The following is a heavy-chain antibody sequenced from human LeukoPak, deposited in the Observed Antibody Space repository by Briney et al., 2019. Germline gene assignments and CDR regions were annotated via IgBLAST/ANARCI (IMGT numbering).Heavy chain of an antibody. V-gene: IGHV3-21*01. Sequence: GGSLRLSCAASGFTFSSYSLSRVRQAPGKGLEWVSSISSSSTYIYYADSMRGRFTISRDNAKNSLYLQMNSLRVEDTAVYYCVRDRGVRITGTTGYWGQGTLVTVSS. CDR3: VRDRGVRITGTTGY. J-gene: IGHJ4*02. CDR1: GFTFSSYS. CDR2: ISSSSTYI. D-gene: IGHD1-7*01.